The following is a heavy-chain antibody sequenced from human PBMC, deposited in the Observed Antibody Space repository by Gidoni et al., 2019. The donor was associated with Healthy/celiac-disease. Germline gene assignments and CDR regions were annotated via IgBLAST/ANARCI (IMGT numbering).Heavy chain of an antibody. CDR1: GFTFSSYA. V-gene: IGHV3-23*01. CDR2: ISGSGGST. Sequence: EVPLLESGGGLVQPGGSLSLSCAASGFTFSSYAMRWVRQAPGKGLEWVSAISGSGGSTYYADAVKGRFTISRDNSKNTLYLQMNSLRAEDTAVYYCAKSRYGSGSYWDYWGQGTLVTVSS. D-gene: IGHD3-10*01. J-gene: IGHJ4*02. CDR3: AKSRYGSGSYWDY.